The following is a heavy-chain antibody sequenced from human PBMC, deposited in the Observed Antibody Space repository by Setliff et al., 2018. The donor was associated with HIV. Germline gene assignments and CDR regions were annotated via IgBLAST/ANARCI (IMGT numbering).Heavy chain of an antibody. CDR2: INPRNNTT. V-gene: IGHV1-46*01. J-gene: IGHJ5*02. D-gene: IGHD6-19*01. CDR1: GYTFTTYY. Sequence: ASVKVSCKASGYTFTTYYMHWVRQAPGQGLEWMGIINPRNNTTSYAQKFRGRVTMTRDTSTNTVYMELSGLRSEDTALYYCALDLPGPAITSGWMKNWFDPWGQGTLVTVSS. CDR3: ALDLPGPAITSGWMKNWFDP.